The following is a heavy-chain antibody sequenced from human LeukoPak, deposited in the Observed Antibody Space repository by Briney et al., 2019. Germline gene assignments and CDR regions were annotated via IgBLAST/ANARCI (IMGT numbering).Heavy chain of an antibody. V-gene: IGHV3-66*01. J-gene: IGHJ4*02. CDR2: IYSGGST. D-gene: IGHD1-26*01. Sequence: GGSLRLSCAASGFTFSDYYMSWIRQAPGKGLEWVSVIYSGGSTYYADSVKGRFTISRDNSKNTLYLQMNSLRAEDTAVYYCARVGGGSSPLFDYWGQGTLVTVSS. CDR3: ARVGGGSSPLFDY. CDR1: GFTFSDYY.